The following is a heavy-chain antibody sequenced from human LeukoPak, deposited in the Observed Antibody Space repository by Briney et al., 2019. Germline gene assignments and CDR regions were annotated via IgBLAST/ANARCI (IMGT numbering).Heavy chain of an antibody. CDR3: AKDRSIGTYYTFDH. Sequence: TGGSLRLSCAASGFPFSDYVMHWVRQAPGKGLEWVSSISASGVMAYYADSVKGRFTVSRDNSKNRLYLQMSSLTAADTAVYYCAKDRSIGTYYTFDHWGQGTLVTVSS. J-gene: IGHJ4*02. CDR2: ISASGVMA. CDR1: GFPFSDYV. D-gene: IGHD1-26*01. V-gene: IGHV3-23*01.